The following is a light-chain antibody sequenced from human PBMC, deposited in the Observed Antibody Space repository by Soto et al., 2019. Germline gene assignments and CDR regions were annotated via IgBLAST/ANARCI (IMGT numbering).Light chain of an antibody. CDR2: GAS. CDR3: QQYGSSPWT. CDR1: QSVSSSY. J-gene: IGKJ1*01. Sequence: ESVLTQSPGTLSLSPGERATPSCRASQSVSSSYLAGYQQKPGQAPRLLIYGASSRATGIPDRFSGSGSGTDFTLTISRLEPEDFAVYYCQQYGSSPWTFGQGTKVEIK. V-gene: IGKV3-20*01.